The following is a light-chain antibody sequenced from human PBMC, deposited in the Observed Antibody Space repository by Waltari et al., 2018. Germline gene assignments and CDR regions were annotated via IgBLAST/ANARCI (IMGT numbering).Light chain of an antibody. V-gene: IGKV3-20*01. CDR1: QSVSRA. CDR2: GAS. J-gene: IGKJ1*01. CDR3: QHYVRLPVT. Sequence: TPSCRASQSVSRALAWYQQKPGQAPRLLLYGASTRATGIPDRFSGSGSGTDFSLTISRLEPEDFAVYYCQHYVRLPVTFGQGTKVEIK.